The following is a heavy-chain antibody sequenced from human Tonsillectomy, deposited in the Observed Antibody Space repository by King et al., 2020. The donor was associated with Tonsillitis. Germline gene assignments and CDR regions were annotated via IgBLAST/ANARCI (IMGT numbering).Heavy chain of an antibody. Sequence: QLVQSGAEVKKPGASVKVSCKASGYTFTSYGISWVRQAPGQGLEWMGWISAYNGNTNYAQKLQGRVTMTTDTSTSTAYMELRSRRSYDTAVYYCARDHPMVRGVMGYYYYGMDVWGQGTTVTVSS. CDR2: ISAYNGNT. V-gene: IGHV1-18*01. CDR3: ARDHPMVRGVMGYYYYGMDV. D-gene: IGHD3-10*01. J-gene: IGHJ6*02. CDR1: GYTFTSYG.